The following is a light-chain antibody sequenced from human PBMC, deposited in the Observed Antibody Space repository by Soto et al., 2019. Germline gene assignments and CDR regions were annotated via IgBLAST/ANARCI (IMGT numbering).Light chain of an antibody. CDR2: EVN. V-gene: IGLV2-8*01. CDR3: SSSAVIYHYLV. CDR1: SSDIGGYNS. J-gene: IGLJ3*02. Sequence: QSALTQPPSASGSPGQSVTISCTGTSSDIGGYNSVSWYQQHPGKAPRLMIYEVNKRPSGVPDRFSGSKSGYTASLTVSGLQTEDEAFYYCSSSAVIYHYLVFGGGTKLTVL.